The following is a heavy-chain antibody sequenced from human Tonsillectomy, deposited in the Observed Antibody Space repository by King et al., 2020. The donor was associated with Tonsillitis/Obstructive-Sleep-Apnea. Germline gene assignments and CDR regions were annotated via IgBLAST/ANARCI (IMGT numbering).Heavy chain of an antibody. CDR1: GYTFTSYG. J-gene: IGHJ4*02. Sequence: GQLVQSGVEVKKPGASVKVSCKASGYTFTSYGICWVRQAPGQGLEWMGWISTYNRNTNYAQKFQGRVTMTTDTSTSTAYMELRRLRFDDTAVYYCARGDRVAAAGPDYWGQGTLVTVSS. V-gene: IGHV1-18*01. CDR3: ARGDRVAAAGPDY. CDR2: ISTYNRNT. D-gene: IGHD6-25*01.